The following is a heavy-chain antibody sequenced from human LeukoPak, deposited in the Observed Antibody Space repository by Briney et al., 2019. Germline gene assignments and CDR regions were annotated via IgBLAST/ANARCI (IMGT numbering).Heavy chain of an antibody. CDR3: ARKDYGDFYFDY. CDR2: IYYSGST. CDR1: GFTFSSYA. Sequence: GSLRLSCAASGFTFSSYAMSWVRQAPGKGPEWIGSIYYSGSTYYNPSLKSRVTISVDTSKNQFSLKLSSVTAADTAVYYCARKDYGDFYFDYWGQGTLVTVSS. D-gene: IGHD4-17*01. J-gene: IGHJ4*02. V-gene: IGHV4-39*01.